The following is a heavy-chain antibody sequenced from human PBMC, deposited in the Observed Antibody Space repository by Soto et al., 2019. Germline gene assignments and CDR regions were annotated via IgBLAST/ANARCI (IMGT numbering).Heavy chain of an antibody. CDR2: ISWNSGTI. Sequence: EVQLVESGGGLVQPGRSLRLSCGASGFTFDEYGMHWVRQAPGKGLEWVSGISWNSGTIGYADSVKGRFIISRDNAKKSLYLQMSSLRAEDTALYYCAKSTGGTANGMDVWGQGTTVTVSS. CDR1: GFTFDEYG. D-gene: IGHD2-8*02. CDR3: AKSTGGTANGMDV. V-gene: IGHV3-9*01. J-gene: IGHJ6*02.